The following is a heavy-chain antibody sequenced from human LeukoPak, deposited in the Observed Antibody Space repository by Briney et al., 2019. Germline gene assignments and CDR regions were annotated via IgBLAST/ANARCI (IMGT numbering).Heavy chain of an antibody. D-gene: IGHD3-9*01. Sequence: SVKVSCEASGGTFSSYAISWVRQAPGQGLEWMGGIIPIFGTANYAQKFQGRVTITADKSTSTAYMELSSLRSEDTAVYYCARVELRYFDWSLGMDVWGKGTTVTVSS. J-gene: IGHJ6*04. V-gene: IGHV1-69*06. CDR1: GGTFSSYA. CDR3: ARVELRYFDWSLGMDV. CDR2: IIPIFGTA.